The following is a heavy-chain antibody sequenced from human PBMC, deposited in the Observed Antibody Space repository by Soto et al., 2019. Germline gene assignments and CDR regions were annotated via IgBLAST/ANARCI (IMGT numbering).Heavy chain of an antibody. V-gene: IGHV4-61*01. CDR2: IYYSGST. D-gene: IGHD1-26*01. CDR1: GGSVSSGSYY. J-gene: IGHJ6*02. Sequence: QVQLQESGPGLVKPSETLALTCTVSGGSVSSGSYYWSWIRQPPGKGLEWIGYIYYSGSTNYNPSLKSRVTISVDTSKNQFSLKLSSVTAADTAVYYCARDKRGSYLGPYYYYGMDVWGQGTTVTVSS. CDR3: ARDKRGSYLGPYYYYGMDV.